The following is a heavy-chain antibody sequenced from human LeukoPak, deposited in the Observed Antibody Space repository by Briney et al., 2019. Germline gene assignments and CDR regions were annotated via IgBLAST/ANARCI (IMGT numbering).Heavy chain of an antibody. J-gene: IGHJ4*02. CDR2: MNPNSGNT. CDR3: ARRLARRGYSYGRASSHFDY. D-gene: IGHD5-18*01. CDR1: GGTFSSYA. Sequence: ASVKVSCKASGGTFSSYAISWVRQATGQGLEWMGWMNPNSGNTGYAQKFQGRVTITRNTSISTAYMELSSLRSEDTAVYYCARRLARRGYSYGRASSHFDYWGQGTLVTVSS. V-gene: IGHV1-8*03.